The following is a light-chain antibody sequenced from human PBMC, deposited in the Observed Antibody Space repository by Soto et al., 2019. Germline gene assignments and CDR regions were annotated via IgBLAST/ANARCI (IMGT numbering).Light chain of an antibody. J-gene: IGKJ5*01. V-gene: IGKV3D-7*01. Sequence: EIVMTQSPVTLSVSPGERATLSCGASQSISSGHLAWYQQKPGQALKLLMFRASSRATGIPDRFSGSGSGTEFTLTISSLQPEDFATYYCQQHGQWPITFGQGTRLEIK. CDR1: QSISSGH. CDR3: QQHGQWPIT. CDR2: RAS.